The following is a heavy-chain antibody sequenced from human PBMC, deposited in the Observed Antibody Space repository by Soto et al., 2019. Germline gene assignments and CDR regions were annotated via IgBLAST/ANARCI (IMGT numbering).Heavy chain of an antibody. V-gene: IGHV1-18*04. CDR1: GYTFTSYY. CDR3: ARDLDTAMVISSH. Sequence: ASVKVSCKASGYTFTSYYMNWVRLAPGQGLEWMGWISTDNGNTNYAQHLQGRVSMTTDTSTSTAYMDLRSLRSDDTAVYYCARDLDTAMVISSHWGQGTLVTVSS. CDR2: ISTDNGNT. D-gene: IGHD5-18*01. J-gene: IGHJ4*02.